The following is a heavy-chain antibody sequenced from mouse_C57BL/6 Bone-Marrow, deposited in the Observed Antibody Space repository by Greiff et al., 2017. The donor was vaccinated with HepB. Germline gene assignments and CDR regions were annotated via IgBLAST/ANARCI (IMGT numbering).Heavy chain of an antibody. D-gene: IGHD2-14*01. CDR3: ARWGYDVSFYWYFDV. V-gene: IGHV1-63*01. CDR2: IYPGGGYT. Sequence: QVQLKQSGAELVRPGTSVKMSCKASGYTFTNYWIGWAKQRPGHGLEWIGDIYPGGGYTNYNEKFKGKATLTADKSSSPADMQFSSLTSEDSAIYYCARWGYDVSFYWYFDVWGTGTTVTVSS. J-gene: IGHJ1*03. CDR1: GYTFTNYW.